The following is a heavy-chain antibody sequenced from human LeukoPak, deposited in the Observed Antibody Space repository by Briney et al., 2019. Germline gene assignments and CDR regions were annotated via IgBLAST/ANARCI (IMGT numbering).Heavy chain of an antibody. CDR3: TYYSGSSVT. CDR1: GFTFSSYG. CDR2: ISYDGSNK. Sequence: GGSLRLSCAASGFTFSSYGMHWVRQAPGKGLEWVAVISYDGSNKYYADSVKGRFSISRDNSKNTLYLQMNSLRAEDTAVFYCTYYSGSSVTWGQGTLVTVSS. J-gene: IGHJ5*02. V-gene: IGHV3-30*03. D-gene: IGHD1-26*01.